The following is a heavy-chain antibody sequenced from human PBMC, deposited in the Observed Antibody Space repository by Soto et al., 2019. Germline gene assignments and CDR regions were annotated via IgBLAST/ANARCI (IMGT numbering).Heavy chain of an antibody. CDR2: IRSKTYGGTT. CDR3: ARRKYLDY. J-gene: IGHJ4*02. CDR1: GFTFSTYS. V-gene: IGHV3-49*04. Sequence: GGSLRLSCAASGFTFSTYSMRWVRQAPGKGLEWIGYIRSKTYGGTTEYAASVKGRFTISRDDSKRVAHLQMNSLESEDTAVYYCARRKYLDYWGQGTLVTVSS.